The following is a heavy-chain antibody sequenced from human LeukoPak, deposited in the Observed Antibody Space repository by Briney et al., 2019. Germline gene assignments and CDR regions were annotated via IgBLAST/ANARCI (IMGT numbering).Heavy chain of an antibody. J-gene: IGHJ4*02. Sequence: PGGSLRLSCAASGFTFSSYGMSWVGQAPGKGLEWVSAISGSGGSTYYADSVKGRFTISRDNSKSTLYLQMNSLRAEDTAVYYCAKDPTPGIAAAGTLVWGQGTLVTVSS. CDR1: GFTFSSYG. CDR2: ISGSGGST. D-gene: IGHD6-13*01. CDR3: AKDPTPGIAAAGTLV. V-gene: IGHV3-23*01.